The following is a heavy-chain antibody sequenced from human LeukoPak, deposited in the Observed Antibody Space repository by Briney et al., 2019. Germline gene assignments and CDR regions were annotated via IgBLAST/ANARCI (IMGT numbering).Heavy chain of an antibody. D-gene: IGHD2-2*01. CDR1: GYTFTDYY. J-gene: IGHJ4*02. Sequence: GASVKVSCKASGYTFTDYYMHWVRQAPGQRVEWMGWINPNDGDTNYAQKFQGRVTMTRDTSISTAHMEVSRLRSDDTAVYYCARANFLYCSSSTCLFDYWGQGTLVTVSS. CDR3: ARANFLYCSSSTCLFDY. CDR2: INPNDGDT. V-gene: IGHV1-2*02.